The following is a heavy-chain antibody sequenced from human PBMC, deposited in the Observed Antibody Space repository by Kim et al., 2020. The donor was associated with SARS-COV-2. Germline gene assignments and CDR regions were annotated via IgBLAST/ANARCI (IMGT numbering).Heavy chain of an antibody. D-gene: IGHD6-13*01. V-gene: IGHV6-1*01. CDR3: ARVVASSSRYYYYYMDV. Sequence: SQTLSLTCAISGDSVSSNSAAWNWIRQSPSRGLEWLGRTYYRSKWYNDYAVSVKSRITINPDTSKNQFSLQLNSVTPEDTAVYYCARVVASSSRYYYYYMDVWGKGTTVTVSS. CDR2: TYYRSKWYN. J-gene: IGHJ6*03. CDR1: GDSVSSNSAA.